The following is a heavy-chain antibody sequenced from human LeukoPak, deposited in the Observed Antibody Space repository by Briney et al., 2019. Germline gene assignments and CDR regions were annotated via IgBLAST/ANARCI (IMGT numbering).Heavy chain of an antibody. D-gene: IGHD3-22*01. Sequence: ASVKVSCKASGYTFTSYGISWVRQAPGQGREWMGWISAYNGNTNYAQKLKGRVTMTTHTSTSTAYMELRSLRSDDTAVYYCARDLSFLFRRIRPVDSSGSPFDLWGRGTLVTVSS. CDR2: ISAYNGNT. CDR1: GYTFTSYG. V-gene: IGHV1-18*01. CDR3: ARDLSFLFRRIRPVDSSGSPFDL. J-gene: IGHJ2*01.